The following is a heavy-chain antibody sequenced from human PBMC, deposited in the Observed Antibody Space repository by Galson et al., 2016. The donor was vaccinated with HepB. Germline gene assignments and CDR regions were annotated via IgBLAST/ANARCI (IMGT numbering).Heavy chain of an antibody. CDR1: GYSFTNYW. V-gene: IGHV5-51*01. J-gene: IGHJ4*02. CDR3: PRPKFEKPMAEGYAR. Sequence: QSGAEVKKPGESLKISCKGSGYSFTNYWIGWVRQMPGKGLEWMGIIYPGDSDTIYNPSFRGQVTMSADNSMSTAYLQWASLRASDTAIYYCPRPKFEKPMAEGYARWGQGTLVTVSS. D-gene: IGHD2-2*01. CDR2: IYPGDSDT.